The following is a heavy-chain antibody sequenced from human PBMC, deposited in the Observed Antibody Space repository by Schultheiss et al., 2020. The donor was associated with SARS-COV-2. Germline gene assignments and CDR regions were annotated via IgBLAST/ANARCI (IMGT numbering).Heavy chain of an antibody. Sequence: ASVKVSCKASGYTFTSYDINWVRQATGQGLEWMGWMNPNSGNTGYAQKFQGRVTITRNTSISTAYMELSSLSSEDTAVYYCARGPDRIVVVVAGFDYWGQGTLVTVAS. V-gene: IGHV1-8*03. CDR2: MNPNSGNT. CDR3: ARGPDRIVVVVAGFDY. D-gene: IGHD2-15*01. CDR1: GYTFTSYD. J-gene: IGHJ4*02.